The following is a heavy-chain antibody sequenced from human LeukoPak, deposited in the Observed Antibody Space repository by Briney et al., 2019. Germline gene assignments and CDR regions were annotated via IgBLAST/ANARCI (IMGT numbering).Heavy chain of an antibody. V-gene: IGHV1-18*01. J-gene: IGHJ6*02. CDR1: GYTFTSYG. CDR2: ISAYNGNT. D-gene: IGHD6-13*01. CDR3: AAAGGSSDYYGMDV. Sequence: GASVKVSCKASGYTFTSYGISWVRQAPGQGLEWMGWISAYNGNTNYAQKLQGRVTMTTDTSTSTAYMELSSLRSEDTAVYYCAAAGGSSDYYGMDVWGQGTTVTVSS.